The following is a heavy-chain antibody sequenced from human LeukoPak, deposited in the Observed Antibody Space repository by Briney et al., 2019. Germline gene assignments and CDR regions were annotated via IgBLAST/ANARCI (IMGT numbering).Heavy chain of an antibody. CDR2: IYSGGGT. J-gene: IGHJ5*02. V-gene: IGHV3-66*01. CDR3: ARGNFGYHSSWSFDP. Sequence: PGGSLRLSCAASGFTVTSNYMTWVRQAPGKGLEWVSVIYSGGGTNYADSVKGRFTISRDNSKNTLYLQMTSLRAEDTALYYCARGNFGYHSSWSFDPWGQGTLVTVSS. CDR1: GFTVTSNY. D-gene: IGHD6-13*01.